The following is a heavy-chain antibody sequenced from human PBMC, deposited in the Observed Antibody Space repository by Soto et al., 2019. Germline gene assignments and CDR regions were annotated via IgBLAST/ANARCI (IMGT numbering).Heavy chain of an antibody. D-gene: IGHD3-10*01. CDR2: ISAYNGNT. Sequence: QVQLVQSGAEVKKPGASVKVSCKASGYTFTNYGISWVRQAPGQGLAWMGWISAYNGNTKYAQKLQGRVTMTTDTSTSTDYMELRSLRSDDTAVYYCARGVGSGSYYNQYNWFDPWGQGTLVTVSS. V-gene: IGHV1-18*01. J-gene: IGHJ5*02. CDR3: ARGVGSGSYYNQYNWFDP. CDR1: GYTFTNYG.